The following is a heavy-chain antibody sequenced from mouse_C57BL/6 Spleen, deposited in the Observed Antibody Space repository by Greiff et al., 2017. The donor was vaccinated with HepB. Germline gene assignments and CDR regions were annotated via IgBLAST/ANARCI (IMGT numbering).Heavy chain of an antibody. D-gene: IGHD1-1*01. V-gene: IGHV1-76*01. J-gene: IGHJ2*01. CDR1: GYTFTDYY. CDR2: IYPGSGNT. CDR3: ARDGYGSSRYYFDY. Sequence: QVQLQQSGAELVRPGASVKLSCKASGYTFTDYYINWVKQRPGQGLEWIARIYPGSGNTYYNEKFKGKATLTAEKSSSTAYMQHSSLTSEDSAVYFCARDGYGSSRYYFDYWGQGTTLTVSS.